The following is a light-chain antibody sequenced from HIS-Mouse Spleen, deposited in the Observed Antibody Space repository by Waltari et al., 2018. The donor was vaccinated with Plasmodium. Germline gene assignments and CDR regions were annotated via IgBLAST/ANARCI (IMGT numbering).Light chain of an antibody. CDR3: LLYCSFFFS. CDR2: GAS. J-gene: IGKJ2*01. Sequence: EIVLTQSPGTLSLSPGERATLSCRASQSVSSSYLAWYQQKPGQAPRLLIYGASSRATVIPVWFSGSWSGTDFTLTISRFVPEYFVLYYCLLYCSFFFSFG. V-gene: IGKV3-20*01. CDR1: QSVSSSY.